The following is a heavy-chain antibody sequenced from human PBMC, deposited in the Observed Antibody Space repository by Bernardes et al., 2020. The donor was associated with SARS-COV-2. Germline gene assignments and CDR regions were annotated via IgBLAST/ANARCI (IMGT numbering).Heavy chain of an antibody. D-gene: IGHD3-3*01. J-gene: IGHJ6*03. CDR2: ISYDGSNK. CDR3: AREVHITIFGVVTPPYYYYYMDV. Sequence: GGSLRLSCAASGFTFSSYAMHWVRQAPGKGLEWVAVISYDGSNKYYADSVKGRFTISRDNSKNTLYLQMNSLRAEDTAVYYCAREVHITIFGVVTPPYYYYYMDVWGKGTTVTVSS. V-gene: IGHV3-30*04. CDR1: GFTFSSYA.